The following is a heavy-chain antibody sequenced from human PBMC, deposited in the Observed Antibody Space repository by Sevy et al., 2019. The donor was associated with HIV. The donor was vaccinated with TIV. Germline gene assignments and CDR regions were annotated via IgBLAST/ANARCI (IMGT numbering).Heavy chain of an antibody. CDR2: INPNSGRT. CDR1: GYTFTGYY. Sequence: ASVKVSCKASGYTFTGYYMHWVRQAPGQGLEWMGWINPNSGRTNYAQKFQGRVTMTRDTSISTAYMELSRLRSDDTAVYYSASGIHGGGAFDIWGQGTMVTVSS. V-gene: IGHV1-2*02. D-gene: IGHD5-18*01. J-gene: IGHJ3*02. CDR3: ASGIHGGGAFDI.